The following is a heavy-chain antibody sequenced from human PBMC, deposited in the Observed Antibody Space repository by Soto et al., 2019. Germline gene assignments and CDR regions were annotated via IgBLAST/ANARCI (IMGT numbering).Heavy chain of an antibody. Sequence: SETLSLTCTVSGGSISSYYWSWIRQPPGKGLEWIGYIYYSGSTNYNPSLKSRVTISVDTTKNQFSLKLSSVTAADTAVYYCARGSVTTVTPMGPSYYYYMDVWGKGTTVTSP. CDR1: GGSISSYY. J-gene: IGHJ6*03. V-gene: IGHV4-59*01. CDR3: ARGSVTTVTPMGPSYYYYMDV. CDR2: IYYSGST. D-gene: IGHD4-4*01.